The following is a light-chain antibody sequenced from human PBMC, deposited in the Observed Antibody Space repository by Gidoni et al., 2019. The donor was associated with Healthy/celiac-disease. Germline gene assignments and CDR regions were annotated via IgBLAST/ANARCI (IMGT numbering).Light chain of an antibody. CDR2: DAS. V-gene: IGKV1-5*01. Sequence: DIQLTQSPSTLSASVGDRVTITCRASQSISSWLAWYQHKPGKAPKLLIYDASSLQSGVPSRFSGSGSGTEFTLPLSSLQPDDFATYYCQQFNSYPLTFGQGTKVEIK. J-gene: IGKJ1*01. CDR3: QQFNSYPLT. CDR1: QSISSW.